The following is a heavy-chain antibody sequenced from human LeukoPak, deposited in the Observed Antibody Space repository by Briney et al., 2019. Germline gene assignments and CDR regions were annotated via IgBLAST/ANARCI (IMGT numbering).Heavy chain of an antibody. CDR2: MSGNGAST. CDR3: ANRVASGSTGGYFQH. J-gene: IGHJ1*01. D-gene: IGHD3-10*01. CDR1: GFTVSSNY. Sequence: PGGSLRLSCAASGFTVSSNYMSWVRQAPGKGLEWVSGMSGNGASTYYADSVKGRFTISRDNSENTPYLQVNSLRAEDTAVYFCANRVASGSTGGYFQHWGQGTLVTVSS. V-gene: IGHV3-23*01.